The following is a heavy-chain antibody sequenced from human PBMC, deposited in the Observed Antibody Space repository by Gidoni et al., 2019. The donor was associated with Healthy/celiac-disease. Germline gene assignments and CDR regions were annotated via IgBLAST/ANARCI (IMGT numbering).Heavy chain of an antibody. Sequence: QVQLQQWGAGLLKPSETLSLTCAVYGGSFSGYYWSWIRQPPGKGLEWIGEINHSGSTNYNPSLKSRVTISVDTSKNQFSLKLSSVTAADTAVYYCARGRNRWLQTQGYNWFDPWGQGALVTVSS. V-gene: IGHV4-34*01. D-gene: IGHD5-12*01. CDR1: GGSFSGYY. CDR3: ARGRNRWLQTQGYNWFDP. J-gene: IGHJ5*02. CDR2: INHSGST.